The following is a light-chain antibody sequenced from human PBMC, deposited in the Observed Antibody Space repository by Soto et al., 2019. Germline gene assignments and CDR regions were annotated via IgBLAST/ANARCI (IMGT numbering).Light chain of an antibody. CDR2: EVT. CDR1: SSDVGAYNY. V-gene: IGLV2-8*01. Sequence: QSVLTQPPSASGAPGQSVTISCTGTSSDVGAYNYVSWYQQHAGKAPKLVIYEVTKRPSGVPERSSGSKSANTASLTVSGQAAEEEAYYYCSWFTTSNTWVFGGGTKLTVL. CDR3: SWFTTSNTWV. J-gene: IGLJ3*02.